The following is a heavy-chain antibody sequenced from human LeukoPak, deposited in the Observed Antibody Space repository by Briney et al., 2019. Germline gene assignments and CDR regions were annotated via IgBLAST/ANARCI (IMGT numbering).Heavy chain of an antibody. V-gene: IGHV3-23*01. CDR3: AKDPYSGSYPYRVDY. CDR1: GFTFSIYA. CDR2: ISGSGGST. J-gene: IGHJ4*02. Sequence: PGGSLRLSCAASGFTFSIYAMSWVRQAPGKGLEWVSAISGSGGSTYYADSVKGRFTISRDNSKNTLYLQMNSLRAEDTAVYYCAKDPYSGSYPYRVDYWGQGTLVTVSS. D-gene: IGHD1-26*01.